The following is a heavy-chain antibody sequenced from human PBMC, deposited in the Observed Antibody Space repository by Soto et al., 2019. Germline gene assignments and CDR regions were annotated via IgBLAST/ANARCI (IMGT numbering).Heavy chain of an antibody. CDR1: GLTFDDHA. CDR3: AKAQGIAAAGTEDSNGFDP. J-gene: IGHJ5*02. V-gene: IGHV3-9*01. D-gene: IGHD6-13*01. Sequence: GGSLRLSCAASGLTFDDHAVHWVRQAPGKGLEWVSGISWNSGSIGYADSVKGRFTISRDSAKNTLYLQMNSLRAEDTALYYCAKAQGIAAAGTEDSNGFDPWGQGTLVTVSS. CDR2: ISWNSGSI.